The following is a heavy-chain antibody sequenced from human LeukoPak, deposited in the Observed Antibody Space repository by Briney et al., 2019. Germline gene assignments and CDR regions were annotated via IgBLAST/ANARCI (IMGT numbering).Heavy chain of an antibody. V-gene: IGHV1-8*01. Sequence: ASVKVSCKASGYTFTSYDINWVRQATGQGLEWMGWMNPNSGNTSYAQKFQGRVTMTRDTSTSTVYMELSSLKSEDTAVYYCARDRLLYSGSFPGGYWGQGTLVTVSS. CDR3: ARDRLLYSGSFPGGY. D-gene: IGHD1-26*01. J-gene: IGHJ4*02. CDR1: GYTFTSYD. CDR2: MNPNSGNT.